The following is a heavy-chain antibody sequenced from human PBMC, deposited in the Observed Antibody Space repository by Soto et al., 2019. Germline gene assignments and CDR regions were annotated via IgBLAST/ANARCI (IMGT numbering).Heavy chain of an antibody. D-gene: IGHD3-3*01. CDR1: GYTFTSYG. CDR3: ARYYDFWSGYLYYYGMDV. Sequence: ASVKVSCKAPGYTFTSYGISWVRQAPGQGLEWMGWISAYNGNTNYAQKLQGRVTMTTDTSTSTAYMELRSLRSDDTAVYYCARYYDFWSGYLYYYGMDVWGQGTTVTVSS. CDR2: ISAYNGNT. J-gene: IGHJ6*02. V-gene: IGHV1-18*01.